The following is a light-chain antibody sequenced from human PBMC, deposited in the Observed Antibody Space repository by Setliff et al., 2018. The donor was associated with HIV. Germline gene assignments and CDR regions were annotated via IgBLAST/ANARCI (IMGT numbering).Light chain of an antibody. V-gene: IGLV2-23*02. J-gene: IGLJ1*01. CDR2: EVN. CDR1: RSDIGTYNP. CDR3: CSYTSSTTYV. Sequence: QSVLTQPASVSGSPGQSSTISCTGTRSDIGTYNPVSWYRQYPGKAPKLIIYEVNRRPAGVSDRLSGSKSGNTASLTISGLRAEDEATYYCCSYTSSTTYVFGTGTKVTVL.